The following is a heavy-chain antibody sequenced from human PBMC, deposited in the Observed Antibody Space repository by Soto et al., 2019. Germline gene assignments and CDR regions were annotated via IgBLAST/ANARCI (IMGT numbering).Heavy chain of an antibody. CDR2: IIPIFGTA. J-gene: IGHJ5*02. D-gene: IGHD3-9*01. CDR1: GGTFSSYA. Sequence: QVQLVQSGAEVKKPGSSVKVSCKASGGTFSSYAISWVRQAPGQGLEWMGGIIPIFGTANYAQKFQGRVTITADETTSTAYMELSSLRSEDTAVYYCARDRHGRYLLTRGFDPWGQGTLVTVSS. CDR3: ARDRHGRYLLTRGFDP. V-gene: IGHV1-69*01.